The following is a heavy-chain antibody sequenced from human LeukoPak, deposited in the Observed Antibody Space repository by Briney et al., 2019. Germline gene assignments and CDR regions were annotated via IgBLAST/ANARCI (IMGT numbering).Heavy chain of an antibody. CDR3: ARVVKYRSGPLTDLLPYYFDY. J-gene: IGHJ4*02. CDR1: GYTFTNYA. D-gene: IGHD6-19*01. V-gene: IGHV1-3*03. CDR2: INAGNGNT. Sequence: ASVKVSCKASGYTFTNYAMHWVRQAPGQRLEWMGWINAGNGNTKYSQEFQGRVTITRDTSASTTYMELSSLRSEDMAVYYCARVVKYRSGPLTDLLPYYFDYWGQGTLDTVSS.